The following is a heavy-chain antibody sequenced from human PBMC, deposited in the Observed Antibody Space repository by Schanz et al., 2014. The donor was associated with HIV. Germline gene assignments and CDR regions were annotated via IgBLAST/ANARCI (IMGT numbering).Heavy chain of an antibody. V-gene: IGHV3-30*18. D-gene: IGHD3-22*01. J-gene: IGHJ4*02. Sequence: QVHLVESGGGVAQPGRSLRLSCATSGFTFSSYGMHWVRQAPGKGLEWVAGISYDGRNKYYADSVKGRFTISRDNSKNTLYLQMNSLRAEDTAVYYCAKDPNDREKAFDYWGQETLVTVSS. CDR2: ISYDGRNK. CDR3: AKDPNDREKAFDY. CDR1: GFTFSSYG.